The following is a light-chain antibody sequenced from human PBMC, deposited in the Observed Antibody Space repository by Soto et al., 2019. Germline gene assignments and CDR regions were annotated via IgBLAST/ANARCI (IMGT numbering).Light chain of an antibody. Sequence: DIQMTQSPSTLSVSVVDIVTITCRASQTISSWLAWYQQKPGKAPKLLIYKASTLKSGVPSRFSGSGSGTEFTLTISSLQTDDFATYYCQQYNTYWTFGQGTKVDI. CDR3: QQYNTYWT. J-gene: IGKJ1*01. CDR1: QTISSW. V-gene: IGKV1-5*03. CDR2: KAS.